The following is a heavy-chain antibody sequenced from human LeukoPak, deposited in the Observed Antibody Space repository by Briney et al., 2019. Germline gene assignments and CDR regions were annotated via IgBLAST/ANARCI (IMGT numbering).Heavy chain of an antibody. CDR2: INPSGGST. Sequence: ASVKVSCKASGYTFTSYYMHWVRQAPGQGLEWMGIINPSGGSTSYAQKFQGRVTMTRDTSTSTVYMELSSLRSEDTAVYYCARDRREQQLVPYFDYWGQGTLVTVSS. D-gene: IGHD6-13*01. V-gene: IGHV1-46*01. J-gene: IGHJ4*02. CDR3: ARDRREQQLVPYFDY. CDR1: GYTFTSYY.